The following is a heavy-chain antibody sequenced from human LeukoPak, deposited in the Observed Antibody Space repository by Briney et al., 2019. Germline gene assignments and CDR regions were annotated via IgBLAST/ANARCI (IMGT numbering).Heavy chain of an antibody. CDR1: GDSISSRSYY. CDR2: IYYNGRT. V-gene: IGHV4-39*07. D-gene: IGHD6-25*01. J-gene: IGHJ4*02. CDR3: ARGTRGYHDY. Sequence: SETLSLTCTVSGDSISSRSYYWGWIRQPPGKGLEWIGSIYYNGRTYHSPSLKSRVTISVDTSKNQFSLKLSSVTAADTAVYYCARGTRGYHDYWGQGTLVTVSS.